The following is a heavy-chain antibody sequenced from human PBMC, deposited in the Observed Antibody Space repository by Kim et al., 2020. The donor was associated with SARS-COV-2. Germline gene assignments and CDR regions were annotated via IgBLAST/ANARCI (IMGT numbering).Heavy chain of an antibody. CDR1: GFTFSDYY. J-gene: IGHJ6*02. D-gene: IGHD3-16*02. CDR3: GRVGYDYFWGSYRDYYYYYGIDV. V-gene: IGHV3-11*05. CDR2: ISSSSSYT. Sequence: GGSLRLSCAVSGFTFSDYYMSWIRQAPGKGLEWVSYISSSSSYTNYADSVNGRFTISRDNAKNSLYLQMNSLRAEDTAVYYCGRVGYDYFWGSYRDYYYYYGIDVWGQGTTVTVSS.